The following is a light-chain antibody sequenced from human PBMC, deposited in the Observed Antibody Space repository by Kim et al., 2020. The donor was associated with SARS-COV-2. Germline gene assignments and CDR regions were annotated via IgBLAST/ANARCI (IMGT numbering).Light chain of an antibody. J-gene: IGLJ3*02. V-gene: IGLV1-44*01. CDR2: NDD. CDR3: AAWDDTLRAWV. CDR1: STNVGRKT. Sequence: GQRVTIACSGSSTNVGRKTVNCFQQLPAAAPNLLIYNDDHRPSAVPDRLSGAKSGTSASLAIGGLLSDEEADYYCAAWDDTLRAWVFGGGTQLTVL.